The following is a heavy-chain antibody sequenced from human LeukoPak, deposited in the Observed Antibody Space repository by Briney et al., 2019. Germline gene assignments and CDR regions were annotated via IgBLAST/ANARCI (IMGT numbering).Heavy chain of an antibody. Sequence: PGGSLRLSCAASGFTFSNYWMSWVRQAPGKGLEWVANIKQDGSEKYYVDSVKGRFTISRDNAKNSQYAQMNSLRAENPAVYCCVREMTICGVVNSYYGMDVWGQGTTVTVSS. V-gene: IGHV3-7*05. J-gene: IGHJ6*02. CDR3: VREMTICGVVNSYYGMDV. CDR1: GFTFSNYW. D-gene: IGHD3-3*01. CDR2: IKQDGSEK.